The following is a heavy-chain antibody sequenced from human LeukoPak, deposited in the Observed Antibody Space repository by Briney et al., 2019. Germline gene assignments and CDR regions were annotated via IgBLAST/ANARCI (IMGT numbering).Heavy chain of an antibody. D-gene: IGHD6-19*01. CDR1: GFTFNAYS. CDR2: IWYDGSNK. J-gene: IGHJ3*02. V-gene: IGHV3-33*08. Sequence: GGSLRLSCAASGFTFNAYSMNWVRQAPGKGLEWVAVIWYDGSNKYYADSVKGRFTISRDNAKNSLYLQMNSLRAEDTAVYYCARDPGGLAGPGPDAFDIWGQGTMVTVSS. CDR3: ARDPGGLAGPGPDAFDI.